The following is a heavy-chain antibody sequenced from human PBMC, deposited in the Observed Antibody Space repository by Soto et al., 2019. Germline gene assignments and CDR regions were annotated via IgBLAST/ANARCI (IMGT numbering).Heavy chain of an antibody. J-gene: IGHJ6*02. CDR1: GGSFSGYY. CDR2: INHSGST. Sequence: SETLSLTCAVYGGSFSGYYWSWIRQPPGKGLEWIGEINHSGSTNYNPSLKSRVTISVDTSKNQFSLKLSSVTAADTAVYYCARDPVIDGSGSLGMDVWGQGTTVTVSS. CDR3: ARDPVIDGSGSLGMDV. D-gene: IGHD3-10*01. V-gene: IGHV4-34*01.